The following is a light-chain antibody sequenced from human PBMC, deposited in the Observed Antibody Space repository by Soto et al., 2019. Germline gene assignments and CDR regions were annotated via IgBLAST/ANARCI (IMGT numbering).Light chain of an antibody. CDR3: QQLNSYPVT. CDR1: QSIGKH. CDR2: GAS. J-gene: IGKJ5*01. V-gene: IGKV1-9*01. Sequence: QSTQPRSFLSASVGARGPITDRASQSIGKHLDWYQQKPGKAPKFLIYGASTLQSGVPPRFTGSGSGTDFTLAVNSLQAEEFATYYCQQLNSYPVTFGQGTRLEIK.